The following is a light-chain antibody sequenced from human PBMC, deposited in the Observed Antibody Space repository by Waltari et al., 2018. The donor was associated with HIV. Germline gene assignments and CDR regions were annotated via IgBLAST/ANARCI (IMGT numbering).Light chain of an antibody. J-gene: IGKJ3*01. CDR3: HQHGDSPPFT. CDR1: QSISSY. V-gene: IGKV1-39*01. Sequence: DIQMTQSPSSLSASVGDGVTITCRATQSISSYLNWYQQKLGAAPKLLIYGASTLQSGVPSRISGSGSGTDFTLTINRLEPEDFAVYYCHQHGDSPPFTFGPGTKVDIK. CDR2: GAS.